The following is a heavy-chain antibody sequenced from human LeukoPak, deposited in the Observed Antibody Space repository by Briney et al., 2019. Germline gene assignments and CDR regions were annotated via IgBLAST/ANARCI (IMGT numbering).Heavy chain of an antibody. CDR1: GYTFTGYY. J-gene: IGHJ3*02. Sequence: ASVKDSCKASGYTFTGYYMHWVRQAPGQGLEWMGWINPNSGGTNYAQKFQGRVTMTRDTSISTAYMELSRLRSDDTAVYYCARWTTVKKAFDIWGQETMVTVSS. CDR2: INPNSGGT. D-gene: IGHD4-17*01. V-gene: IGHV1-2*02. CDR3: ARWTTVKKAFDI.